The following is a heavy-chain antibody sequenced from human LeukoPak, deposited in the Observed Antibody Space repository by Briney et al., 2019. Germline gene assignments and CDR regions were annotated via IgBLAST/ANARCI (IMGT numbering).Heavy chain of an antibody. CDR3: AGGEGNSYGPFAY. V-gene: IGHV3-30-3*01. CDR1: GFTFSSYA. D-gene: IGHD5-18*01. CDR2: ISYDGSNK. J-gene: IGHJ4*02. Sequence: PGGSLRLSCAASGFTFSSYAMHWVRQAPGKGLEWVAVISYDGSNKYYADSVKGRFTISRDNSKNTLYLQMNSLRAEDTAVYYWAGGEGNSYGPFAYGGREPLVT.